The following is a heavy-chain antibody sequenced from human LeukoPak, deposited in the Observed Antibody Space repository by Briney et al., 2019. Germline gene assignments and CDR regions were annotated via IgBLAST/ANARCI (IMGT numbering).Heavy chain of an antibody. CDR3: ARDRAIYDSSGYYPTGAFDI. Sequence: GGSLRLSCAAPGFTFSSYEMNWVRQAPGKGLEWVANIKQDGSEKYYVDSVKGRFTISRDNAKNSLYLQMNSLRAEDTAVYYCARDRAIYDSSGYYPTGAFDIWGQGTMVTVSS. CDR2: IKQDGSEK. D-gene: IGHD3-22*01. CDR1: GFTFSSYE. V-gene: IGHV3-7*01. J-gene: IGHJ3*02.